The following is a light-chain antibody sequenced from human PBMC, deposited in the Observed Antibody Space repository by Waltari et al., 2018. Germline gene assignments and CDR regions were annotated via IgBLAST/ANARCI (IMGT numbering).Light chain of an antibody. CDR1: NIGSNL. V-gene: IGLV3-21*04. CDR2: YET. J-gene: IGLJ3*02. CDR3: QLWDDTTNSGV. Sequence: CVHTPPPPVSVAPGEAATLPRGGENIGSNLLIWSQQKPGQAPVLVLVYETDRPSGIPDRFSGSNTGNTATLTISWVEAGDEADYYCQLWDDTTNSGVFGGGTRLTVL.